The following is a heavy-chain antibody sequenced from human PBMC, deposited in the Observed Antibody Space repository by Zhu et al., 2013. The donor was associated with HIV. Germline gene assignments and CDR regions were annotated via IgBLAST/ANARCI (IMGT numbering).Heavy chain of an antibody. D-gene: IGHD5-18*01. CDR2: ISAYNGNT. CDR3: ARVHSYGYPDY. J-gene: IGHJ4*02. Sequence: QVQLVQSGAEVKKPGASVKVSCKASGYTFTSYGISWVRQAPGQGLEWMGWISAYNGNTNYAQKLQGRVTMTRNTSISTAYMELSSLRSEDTAVYYCARVHSYGYPDYWGQGTLVTVSS. CDR1: GYTFTSYG. V-gene: IGHV1-18*01.